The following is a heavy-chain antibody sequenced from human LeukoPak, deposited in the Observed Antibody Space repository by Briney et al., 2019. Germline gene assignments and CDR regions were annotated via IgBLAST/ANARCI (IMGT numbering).Heavy chain of an antibody. Sequence: GGSLRLSCAASGFTFSNAWMSWVRQAPGKGLEWVGRIKSKTDGGTTDYAAPVKGRFIISGDDSKNTLYLQMNSLKTEDTAVYYCTTARWAGGIDYWGQGTLVTVSS. CDR2: IKSKTDGGTT. CDR3: TTARWAGGIDY. D-gene: IGHD3-16*01. CDR1: GFTFSNAW. V-gene: IGHV3-15*01. J-gene: IGHJ4*02.